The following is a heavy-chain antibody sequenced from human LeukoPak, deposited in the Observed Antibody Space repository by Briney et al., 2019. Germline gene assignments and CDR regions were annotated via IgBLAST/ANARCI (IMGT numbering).Heavy chain of an antibody. D-gene: IGHD6-13*01. CDR2: IKHDGSEN. V-gene: IGHV3-7*01. J-gene: IGHJ5*02. CDR1: GFTFSGYW. CDR3: PRQIATGGQTAYNWFDP. Sequence: GGSLRLSCAASGFTFSGYWMSWVRQAPGKGLEWVANIKHDGSENYYVDPVKGRFTISRDNAKNSLYLQMNTLRDEDTAVYYCPRQIATGGQTAYNWFDPWGQGTLVTVSS.